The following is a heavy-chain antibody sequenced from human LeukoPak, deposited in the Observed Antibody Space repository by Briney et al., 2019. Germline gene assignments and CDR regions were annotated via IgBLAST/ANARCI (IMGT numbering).Heavy chain of an antibody. CDR3: ARGRDGYKVGRY. CDR1: GGSFSGYY. Sequence: PSETLSLTCAVYGGSFSGYYWSWIRQPPGKGLEYIGFIYSSGTTYYTPSLKSRVTISADTSKSQFSLKLSSVTAADTAVYYCARGRDGYKVGRYWGQGTLVTVSS. J-gene: IGHJ4*02. V-gene: IGHV4-30-4*01. D-gene: IGHD5-24*01. CDR2: IYSSGTT.